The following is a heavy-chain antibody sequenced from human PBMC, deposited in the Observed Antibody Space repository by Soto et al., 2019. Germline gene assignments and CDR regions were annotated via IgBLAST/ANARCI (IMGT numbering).Heavy chain of an antibody. V-gene: IGHV1-2*04. CDR1: GYTFTGYY. J-gene: IGHJ4*01. CDR3: ARDRGDYCSSTSCYARFDY. CDR2: INPNSGGT. D-gene: IGHD2-2*01. Sequence: GASVKVSCKASGYTFTGYYMHWVRQAPGQGLEWMGWINPNSGGTNYAQRFQGWVTMTRDTSISTAYMELSRLRSDDTAVYYCARDRGDYCSSTSCYARFDYWGQGTLVTVSS.